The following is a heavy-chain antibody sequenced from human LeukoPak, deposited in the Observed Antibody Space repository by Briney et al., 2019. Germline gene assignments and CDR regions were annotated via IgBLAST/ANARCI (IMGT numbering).Heavy chain of an antibody. Sequence: SETLSLTCAVYGGSFSGYYWSWIRQPPGKGLEWIGEINHSGSTYYNPSLKSRVTISVDTSKNQFSLKLSSVTAADTAVYYCASNYYDSSGYWGQGTLVTVSS. CDR2: INHSGST. D-gene: IGHD3-22*01. CDR1: GGSFSGYY. CDR3: ASNYYDSSGY. V-gene: IGHV4-34*01. J-gene: IGHJ4*02.